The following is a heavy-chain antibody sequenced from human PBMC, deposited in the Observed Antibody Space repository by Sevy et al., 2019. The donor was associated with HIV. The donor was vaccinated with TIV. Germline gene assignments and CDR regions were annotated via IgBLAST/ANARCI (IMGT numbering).Heavy chain of an antibody. Sequence: GGSLRLSCAASGFTFSSYSMNWVRQAPGKGLEWVSSISSSSSYIYYADSVKGRFTISRDNAKNSLYLQMNGLRAEDTAVYYCARDGPSCSGGSCYSGFVDYWGQGTLVTVSS. CDR2: ISSSSSYI. CDR1: GFTFSSYS. V-gene: IGHV3-21*01. J-gene: IGHJ4*02. D-gene: IGHD2-15*01. CDR3: ARDGPSCSGGSCYSGFVDY.